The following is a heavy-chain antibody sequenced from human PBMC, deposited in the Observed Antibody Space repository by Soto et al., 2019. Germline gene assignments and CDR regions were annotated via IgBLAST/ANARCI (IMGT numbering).Heavy chain of an antibody. J-gene: IGHJ1*01. CDR3: ARHVSGGSPGAFQH. CDR2: IYYSGST. D-gene: IGHD2-15*01. CDR1: GGSISSSSYY. V-gene: IGHV4-39*01. Sequence: SETLSLTCTVSGGSISSSSYYWGWIRQPPGKGLEWIGSIYYSGSTYYKPSLKSRVAISVDTSKNQFSLKLSSVTAADTAVYYSARHVSGGSPGAFQHWGQGTLVTVSS.